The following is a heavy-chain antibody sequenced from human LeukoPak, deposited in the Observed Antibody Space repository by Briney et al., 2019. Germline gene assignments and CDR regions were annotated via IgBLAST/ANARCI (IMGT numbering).Heavy chain of an antibody. V-gene: IGHV1-69*13. Sequence: AASVKVSCKASGGTFSNYKINWVRQAPGQGLEWMGGIVPVFDSAKYAEKFQGRVTITADESTSTAYMELSSLRSEDTAVYYCARGVVVGYDFWSGYPQNWFDPWGQGTLVTVSS. CDR2: IVPVFDSA. CDR1: GGTFSNYK. CDR3: ARGVVVGYDFWSGYPQNWFDP. D-gene: IGHD3-3*01. J-gene: IGHJ5*02.